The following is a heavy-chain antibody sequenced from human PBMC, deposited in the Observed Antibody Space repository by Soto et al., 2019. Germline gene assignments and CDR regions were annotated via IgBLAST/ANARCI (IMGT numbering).Heavy chain of an antibody. CDR2: ILGSGGDT. D-gene: IGHD2-15*01. CDR1: GFTLRTNG. V-gene: IGHV3-23*01. J-gene: IGHJ4*02. CDR3: EGHGGYSY. Sequence: SGGSLRLSCAATGFTLRTNGMSWFRQAPGKGLEWVSSILGSGGDTYYADSLKGRFTISRDNSKNTLYLQLNSLGAEDTALYYCEGHGGYSYLGQGTLFTVSS.